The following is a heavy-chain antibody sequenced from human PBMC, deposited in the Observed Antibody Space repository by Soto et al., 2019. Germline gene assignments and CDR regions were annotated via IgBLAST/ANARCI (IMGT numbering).Heavy chain of an antibody. CDR1: GGSVSSGSYY. D-gene: IGHD5-12*01. CDR2: IYYSGST. V-gene: IGHV4-31*03. J-gene: IGHJ3*02. CDR3: ARARLRAVYAFDI. Sequence: LSLTCTVSGGSVSSGSYYWTWIRQRPGKGLEWIGYIYYSGSTYYSPSLKSRLSISLDTSKNQFSLRLSSVTAADTAMYYCARARLRAVYAFDIWGQGTMVTVSS.